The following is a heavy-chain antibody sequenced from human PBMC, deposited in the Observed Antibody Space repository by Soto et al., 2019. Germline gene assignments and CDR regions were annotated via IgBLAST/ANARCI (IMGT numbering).Heavy chain of an antibody. CDR1: GYSFITYW. V-gene: IGHV5-51*01. Sequence: GESLKISCKGSGYSFITYWIAWVRQKPGKGLEWMGIIDPADSETKYSPSFQGQVTISADKSINTAYLQWSSLKASDTAKYYCARLGQGGYVQGMDVWGQGTTVTAP. CDR2: IDPADSET. D-gene: IGHD5-12*01. CDR3: ARLGQGGYVQGMDV. J-gene: IGHJ6*02.